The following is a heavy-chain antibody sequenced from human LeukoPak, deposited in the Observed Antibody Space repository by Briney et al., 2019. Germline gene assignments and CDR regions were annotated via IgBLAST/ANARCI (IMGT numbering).Heavy chain of an antibody. CDR2: INPNSGGT. D-gene: IGHD3-10*01. J-gene: IGHJ3*02. CDR3: ARDLGLLWFGEFGWHLAFDI. CDR1: GYTFTGYY. V-gene: IGHV1-2*02. Sequence: ASVKVSCKASGYTFTGYYMHWVRQAPGQGLEWMGWINPNSGGTNYAQKFQGRVTMTRDTSISTAYMELSRLRSDDTAVYYCARDLGLLWFGEFGWHLAFDIWGQGTMVTVSS.